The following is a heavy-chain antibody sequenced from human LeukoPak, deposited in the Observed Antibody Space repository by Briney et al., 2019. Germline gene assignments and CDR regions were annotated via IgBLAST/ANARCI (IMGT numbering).Heavy chain of an antibody. CDR3: ARAERRSYDFWGDQHYYYMDV. CDR2: MNPNSGNT. CDR1: GYTFTRYD. J-gene: IGHJ6*03. V-gene: IGHV1-8*03. Sequence: ASVKVSCKASGYTFTRYDINWVRQATGQGLEWMGWMNPNSGNTGYAQKFQDRVTITRDTSMSTAYMELRSLRSEDTAVYYCARAERRSYDFWGDQHYYYMDVWGEGTTVTVSS. D-gene: IGHD3-3*01.